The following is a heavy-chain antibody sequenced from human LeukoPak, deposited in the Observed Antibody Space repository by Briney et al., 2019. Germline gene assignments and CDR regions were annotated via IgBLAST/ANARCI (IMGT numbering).Heavy chain of an antibody. CDR1: LGTFSSYA. CDR2: IIPIFGTA. V-gene: IGHV1-69*13. J-gene: IGHJ4*02. D-gene: IGHD3-22*01. CDR3: ASSYYYDSSGYYRY. Sequence: GAAVKVSRKPSLGTFSSYAISWVRQAPGQGVEWMGGIIPIFGTANYAQKFQGRVTITADESTSTAYMELSSLRSEDTAVYYCASSYYYDSSGYYRYWGQGTLVSVSS.